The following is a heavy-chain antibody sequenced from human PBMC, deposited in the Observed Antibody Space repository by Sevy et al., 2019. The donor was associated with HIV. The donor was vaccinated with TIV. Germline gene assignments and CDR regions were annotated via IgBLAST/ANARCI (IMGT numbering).Heavy chain of an antibody. CDR2: INHSGST. Sequence: SETLSLTCAVYGGSFSGYYWSWIRQPPGKGLEWIGEINHSGSTNYNPSLKSRVTISVDTSKNQFSLKLSSVTAADTAVYYCARTRVLAVYGSGSYYNTFEYWGQGTLVTVSS. J-gene: IGHJ4*02. D-gene: IGHD3-10*01. CDR3: ARTRVLAVYGSGSYYNTFEY. CDR1: GGSFSGYY. V-gene: IGHV4-34*01.